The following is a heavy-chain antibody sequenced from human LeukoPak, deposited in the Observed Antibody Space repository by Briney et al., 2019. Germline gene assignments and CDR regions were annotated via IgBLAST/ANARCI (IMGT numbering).Heavy chain of an antibody. CDR2: ISYYGSNK. D-gene: IGHD2-2*01. V-gene: IGHV3-30*04. Sequence: GRSLRLSCAASGFTFRSYAMHWVRQAPGKGLEWVAVISYYGSNKYYADYVKGRFTISRDNSKNTLYLQMNSLRAEDTAVYYCARDSKGYCSSTSCYGNWFDPWGQGTLVTVSS. J-gene: IGHJ5*02. CDR1: GFTFRSYA. CDR3: ARDSKGYCSSTSCYGNWFDP.